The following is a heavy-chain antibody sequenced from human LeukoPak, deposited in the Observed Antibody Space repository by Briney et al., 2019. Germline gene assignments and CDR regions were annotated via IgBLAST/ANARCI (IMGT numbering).Heavy chain of an antibody. CDR1: GYTFTSYG. D-gene: IGHD2-21*01. CDR2: ISAYNGNT. Sequence: GASVKVSCKASGYTFTSYGISWVRQAPGQGLEWMGWISAYNGNTNYAQKLQDRVTMTTDTSTSTAYMELRSLRSDDTAVYYCARDMSYCGGDCYSGSGVDFDYWGQGTLVTVSS. CDR3: ARDMSYCGGDCYSGSGVDFDY. V-gene: IGHV1-18*01. J-gene: IGHJ4*02.